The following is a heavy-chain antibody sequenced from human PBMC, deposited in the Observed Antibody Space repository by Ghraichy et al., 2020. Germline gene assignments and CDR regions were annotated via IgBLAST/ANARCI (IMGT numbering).Heavy chain of an antibody. J-gene: IGHJ3*02. CDR3: ATDGLGLLPGDAFDI. CDR2: IGGGPSSDTT. Sequence: GGSLRLSCVGSGFTFDPQKSFDLHSMNWIRQAPGKGLEWLSYIGGGPSSDTTHYADSVKGRFTISRDNAKNSVYLQMDSLRDEDTAVYYCATDGLGLLPGDAFDIWGQGTVVSVSS. V-gene: IGHV3-48*02. CDR1: GFTFDPQKSFDLHS. D-gene: IGHD3/OR15-3a*01.